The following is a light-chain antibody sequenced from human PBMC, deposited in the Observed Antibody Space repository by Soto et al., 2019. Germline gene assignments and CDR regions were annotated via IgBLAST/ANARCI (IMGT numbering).Light chain of an antibody. J-gene: IGKJ4*01. CDR2: DAS. CDR3: QQRRNWPPLT. CDR1: QSVRTS. Sequence: EIVLTQSPATLSLSPGERATLSCRASQSVRTSLAWYQQRPGQAPRLLIYDASNRATGIPARFSGSGSGTDFTLTISRLEPEDFAVYYCQQRRNWPPLTFGGGTKGEIK. V-gene: IGKV3-11*01.